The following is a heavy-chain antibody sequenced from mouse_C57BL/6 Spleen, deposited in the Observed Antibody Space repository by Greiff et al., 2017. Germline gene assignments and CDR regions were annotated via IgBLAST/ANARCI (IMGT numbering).Heavy chain of an antibody. V-gene: IGHV1-81*01. J-gene: IGHJ4*01. CDR3: ARLYGNPYYAMDY. CDR1: GYTFTSYG. Sequence: VQLQQSGAELARPGASVKLSCKASGYTFTSYGISWVKQRTGQGLEWIGEIYPRSGNTYYNEKFKGKATLTADKSSSTAYMELRSLTSEDSAVYFCARLYGNPYYAMDYWGQGTSVTVSS. D-gene: IGHD2-1*01. CDR2: IYPRSGNT.